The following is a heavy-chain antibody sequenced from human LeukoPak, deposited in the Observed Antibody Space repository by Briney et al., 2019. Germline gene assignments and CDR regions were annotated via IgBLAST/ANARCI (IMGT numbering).Heavy chain of an antibody. J-gene: IGHJ4*02. CDR2: ISWNSGSI. D-gene: IGHD3-10*01. Sequence: GGSLRLSCAASGFTFDDYAMHWVRQAPGKGLEWVSGISWNSGSIGYADSVKGRFTISRDNAKNSLYLQMNSLRAEDTALYYCAKDISMVRGAFDYWGQGTMVTVSS. CDR3: AKDISMVRGAFDY. CDR1: GFTFDDYA. V-gene: IGHV3-9*01.